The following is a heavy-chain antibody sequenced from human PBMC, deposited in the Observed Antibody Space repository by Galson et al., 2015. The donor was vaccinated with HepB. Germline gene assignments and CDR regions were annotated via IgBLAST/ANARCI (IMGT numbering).Heavy chain of an antibody. D-gene: IGHD3-22*01. CDR1: GFTFSSYA. Sequence: SCKASGFTFSSYAMHWVRQAPGKGLEWVAVISYDGSNKYYADSVKGRFTISRDNSKNTLYLQMNSLRAEDTAVYYCARVRDSSGYYLDAFDIWGQGTMVTVSS. CDR3: ARVRDSSGYYLDAFDI. CDR2: ISYDGSNK. J-gene: IGHJ3*02. V-gene: IGHV3-30*04.